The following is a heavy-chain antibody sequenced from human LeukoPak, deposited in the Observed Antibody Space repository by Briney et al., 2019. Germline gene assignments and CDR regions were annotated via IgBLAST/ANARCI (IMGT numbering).Heavy chain of an antibody. CDR1: GGSISSGGYS. D-gene: IGHD3-10*01. CDR3: ARVYGSGSYLTDAFDI. V-gene: IGHV4-30-2*01. Sequence: PSETLSLTCAVSGGSISSGGYSWSWIRQPPGKGLEWIGYIYHSGSTYYNPSLKSRVTISVDRSKNQFSLKLSSVTAADTAVYYCARVYGSGSYLTDAFDIWGQGTMVTVSS. CDR2: IYHSGST. J-gene: IGHJ3*02.